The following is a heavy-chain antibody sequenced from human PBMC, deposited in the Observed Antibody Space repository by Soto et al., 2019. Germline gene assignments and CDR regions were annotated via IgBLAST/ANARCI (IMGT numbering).Heavy chain of an antibody. D-gene: IGHD3-16*02. CDR1: GYTFTSYD. CDR3: ARSGPQKATYYDYIWGSYRSTEFDY. J-gene: IGHJ4*02. CDR2: MNPNSGNT. V-gene: IGHV1-8*01. Sequence: GASVKVSCKASGYTFTSYDINWVRQATGQGLEWMGWMNPNSGNTGYAQKFQGRVTMTRNTSISTAYMELSSLRSEDTAVYYCARSGPQKATYYDYIWGSYRSTEFDYWGQGTLVTVSS.